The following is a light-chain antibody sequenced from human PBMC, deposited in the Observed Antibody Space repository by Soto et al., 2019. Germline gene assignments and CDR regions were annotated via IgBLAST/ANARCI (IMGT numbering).Light chain of an antibody. CDR2: AAS. J-gene: IGKJ4*01. Sequence: DIQMTQSPSSLSASVGDRVTITCRASQNIRVYLNWYQQKPGKAPKPLIYAASTLLSGVPSRFSGSGSGTDFTLTISRLEPEDFAVYYCQQYGSSPLTFGGGTKVEIK. CDR3: QQYGSSPLT. V-gene: IGKV1-39*01. CDR1: QNIRVY.